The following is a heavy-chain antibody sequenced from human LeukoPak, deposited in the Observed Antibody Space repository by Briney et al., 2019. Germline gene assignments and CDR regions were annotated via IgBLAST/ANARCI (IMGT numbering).Heavy chain of an antibody. D-gene: IGHD6-13*01. CDR1: GYTFTGYY. CDR3: ARDLLLKAAAGTFDP. V-gene: IGHV1-2*02. J-gene: IGHJ5*02. CDR2: INPNSGGT. Sequence: GASVKVSCKASGYTFTGYYMHWVRQAPGQGLEWMGWINPNSGGTNYAQKFQGRVTMTRDTSISTAYMELSRLRSDDTAVYYCARDLLLKAAAGTFDPWGQGTLVTVSS.